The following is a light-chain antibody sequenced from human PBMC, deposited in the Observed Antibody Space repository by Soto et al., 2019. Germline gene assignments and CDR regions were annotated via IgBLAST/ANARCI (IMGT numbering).Light chain of an antibody. V-gene: IGKV2-28*01. CDR3: MHALQRSFT. CDR2: LAS. Sequence: DIVMTQSPLSLSVTPGEAASISCRCSQSLLHRNGNSYLDWYLQRPGQSPQLLISLASNRASGVPDRFSGSGAGTDFTLHISRVEAEDVGVYYCMHALQRSFTFGPGTKVDL. J-gene: IGKJ3*01. CDR1: QSLLHRNGNSY.